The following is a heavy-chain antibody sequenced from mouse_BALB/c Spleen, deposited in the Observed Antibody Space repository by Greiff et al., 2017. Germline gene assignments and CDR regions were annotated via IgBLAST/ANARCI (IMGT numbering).Heavy chain of an antibody. CDR1: GFAFSSYD. D-gene: IGHD1-1*01. Sequence: EVQGVESGGGLVKPGGSPKLSCAASGFAFSSYDMSWVRQTPEKRLEWVAYISSGGGSTYYPDTVKGRFTISRDNAKNTLYLQMSSLKSEDTAMYYCARHSYYGSSYWYFDVWGAGTTVTVSS. CDR2: ISSGGGST. J-gene: IGHJ1*01. V-gene: IGHV5-12-1*01. CDR3: ARHSYYGSSYWYFDV.